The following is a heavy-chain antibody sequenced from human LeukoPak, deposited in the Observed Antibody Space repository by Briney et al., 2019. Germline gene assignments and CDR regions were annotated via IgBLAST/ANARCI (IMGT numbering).Heavy chain of an antibody. CDR1: GYPFTTWE. CDR2: VHPDSGNT. V-gene: IGHV1-8*01. D-gene: IGHD1-14*01. Sequence: ASVKVSCKTSGYPFTTWEINWVRQAAGQGLEWMGWVHPDSGNTAYAQKFQGRVTMTRDTSISTAYMELSGLRFDDTAVYFCARGPRNDPWGQGTLVTVSS. J-gene: IGHJ5*02. CDR3: ARGPRNDP.